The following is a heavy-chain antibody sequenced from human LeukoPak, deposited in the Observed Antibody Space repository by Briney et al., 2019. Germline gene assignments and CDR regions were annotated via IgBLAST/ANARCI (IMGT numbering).Heavy chain of an antibody. V-gene: IGHV1-24*01. D-gene: IGHD2-2*02. CDR1: GYTLTELS. Sequence: AXXKVSCKVSGYTLTELSMHWVRQAPGKGLEWMGGFDPEDGETIYAQKFQGRVTMTEDTSTDTAYMELSSLRSEDTAVYYCATGLPAAILPFDYWGQGTLVTVSS. CDR2: FDPEDGET. J-gene: IGHJ4*02. CDR3: ATGLPAAILPFDY.